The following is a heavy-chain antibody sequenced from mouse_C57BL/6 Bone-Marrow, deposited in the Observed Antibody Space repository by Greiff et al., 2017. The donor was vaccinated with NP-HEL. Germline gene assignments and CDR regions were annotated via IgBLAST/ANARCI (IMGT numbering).Heavy chain of an antibody. CDR1: GYTFTRYW. CDR2: IEPSDSYT. D-gene: IGHD2-2*01. Sequence: QVQLQQPGAELVKPGASVKLSCKASGYTFTRYWMQWVKQRPGQGLEWIGEIEPSDSYTNYNQKFKGKATLTVDTSSSPAYRQLSSLTSVDSAVYYGARWGGYGLDYWGQGTTLTVSS. V-gene: IGHV1-50*01. CDR3: ARWGGYGLDY. J-gene: IGHJ2*01.